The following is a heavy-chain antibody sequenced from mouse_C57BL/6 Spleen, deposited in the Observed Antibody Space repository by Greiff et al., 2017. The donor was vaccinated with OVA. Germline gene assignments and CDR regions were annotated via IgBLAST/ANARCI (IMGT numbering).Heavy chain of an antibody. D-gene: IGHD1-1*01. V-gene: IGHV1-19*01. CDR1: GYTFTDYY. CDR3: ARGGEVLRFFDC. CDR2: INPYNGGT. J-gene: IGHJ2*01. Sequence: QLQQSGPVLVKPGASVKMSCKASGYTFTDYYMNWVKQSHGKSLEWIGVINPYNGGTSYNQKFKGKATLTVDKSSSTAYMELNSLTSEESAVYYCARGGEVLRFFDCWGQGTTLTVAS.